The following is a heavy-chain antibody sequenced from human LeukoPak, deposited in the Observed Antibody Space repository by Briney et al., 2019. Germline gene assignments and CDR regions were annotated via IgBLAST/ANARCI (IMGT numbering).Heavy chain of an antibody. Sequence: SETLSLTCTVSGGSISSYYWSWIGQPPGKGLEWIGYIYYSGSTNYNPSLKSRVTISVDTSKNQFSLKLSSVTAADTAVYYCARCGGDCFNLWRSGWFDPWGQGTLVTVSS. D-gene: IGHD2-21*02. V-gene: IGHV4-59*01. CDR1: GGSISSYY. J-gene: IGHJ5*02. CDR3: ARCGGDCFNLWRSGWFDP. CDR2: IYYSGST.